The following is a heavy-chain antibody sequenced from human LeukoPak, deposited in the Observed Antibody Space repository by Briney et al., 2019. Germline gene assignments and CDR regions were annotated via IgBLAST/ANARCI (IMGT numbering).Heavy chain of an antibody. CDR2: IHPNSGDT. D-gene: IGHD1-26*01. CDR1: GYTFTDYY. V-gene: IGHV1-2*06. CDR3: ARDYSGSYTH. Sequence: ASVKVSCKASGYTFTDYYIHWVRQAPGLGLEWMGLIHPNSGDTYYAQKFRGRVTMTRDTSITTAYMELDRLTSDDTAVYYCARDYSGSYTHWAQGTLVTISS. J-gene: IGHJ4*02.